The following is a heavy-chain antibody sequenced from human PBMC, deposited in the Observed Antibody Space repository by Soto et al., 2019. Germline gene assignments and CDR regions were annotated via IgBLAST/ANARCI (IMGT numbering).Heavy chain of an antibody. D-gene: IGHD2-15*01. CDR3: ARKDIVVVVAATYYYYGMDV. Sequence: ASVKVSCKASGYTFTGYYMHWVRQAPGQGLEWMGWINPNSGCTNYAQKFQGWVTMTRDTSISTAYMELSSLRSEDTAVYYCARKDIVVVVAATYYYYGMDVWGQGTTVTVSS. CDR2: INPNSGCT. CDR1: GYTFTGYY. V-gene: IGHV1-2*04. J-gene: IGHJ6*02.